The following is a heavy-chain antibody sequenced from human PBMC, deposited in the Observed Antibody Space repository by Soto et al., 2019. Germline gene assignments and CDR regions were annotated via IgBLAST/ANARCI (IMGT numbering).Heavy chain of an antibody. CDR1: GFTFSNFS. CDR3: AREYPAWPLDYGLDV. Sequence: GGSLRLSCVASGFTFSNFSINWVRQAPGKGLEWVSSISSRSDIYYADSLKGRFTISRDNAKNSVSLQMNSLRAEDTAVYYCAREYPAWPLDYGLDVWGQGTTVTVSS. V-gene: IGHV3-21*01. CDR2: ISSRSDI. J-gene: IGHJ6*02.